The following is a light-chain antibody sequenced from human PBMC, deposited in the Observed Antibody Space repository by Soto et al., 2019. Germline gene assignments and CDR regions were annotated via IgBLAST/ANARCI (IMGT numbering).Light chain of an antibody. V-gene: IGKV1-5*03. Sequence: DIRMTQSPSTLSGSVGDRVTITCRASQTISSWLAWYQQKPGKAPKLLIYKASTLKIGVPSRFSGSGSGTEFSLTISSLQPDDFATYYCQHYNSYSDAFGKGPKVELK. CDR1: QTISSW. J-gene: IGKJ1*01. CDR3: QHYNSYSDA. CDR2: KAS.